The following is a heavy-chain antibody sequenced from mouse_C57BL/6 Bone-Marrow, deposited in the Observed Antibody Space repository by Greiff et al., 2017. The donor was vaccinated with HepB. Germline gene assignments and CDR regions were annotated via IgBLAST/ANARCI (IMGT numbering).Heavy chain of an antibody. CDR1: GYTFTSYG. CDR2: IYPRSGNT. Sequence: QVQLQQSGAELARPGASVKLSCKASGYTFTSYGISWVKQRTGQGLEWIGEIYPRSGNTYYNEKFKGKATLTADKSSSTAYMELRSLTSEDSAVYFCAKRDSNSLAYWGQGTLVTVSA. J-gene: IGHJ3*01. V-gene: IGHV1-81*01. CDR3: AKRDSNSLAY. D-gene: IGHD2-5*01.